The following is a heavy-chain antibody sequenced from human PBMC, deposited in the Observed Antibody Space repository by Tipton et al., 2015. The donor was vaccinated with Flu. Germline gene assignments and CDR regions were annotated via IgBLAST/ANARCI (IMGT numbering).Heavy chain of an antibody. V-gene: IGHV4-38-2*01. CDR1: GYSISSGYY. CDR3: AESIAVAGPGWFDP. Sequence: TLSLTCAVSGYSISSGYYWGWIRLPPGKGLEWIGSVYHSGSTYYNPSLKSRVIISVDTSKNQFSLKLSSVTAADTAVYYCAESIAVAGPGWFDPWGQGTLVTVSS. CDR2: VYHSGST. J-gene: IGHJ5*02. D-gene: IGHD6-19*01.